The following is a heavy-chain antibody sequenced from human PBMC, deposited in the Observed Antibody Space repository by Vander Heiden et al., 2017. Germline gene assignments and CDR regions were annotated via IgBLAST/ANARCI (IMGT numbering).Heavy chain of an antibody. D-gene: IGHD3-16*01. V-gene: IGHV3-73*02. CDR3: TRRIWGSDSYYFDY. Sequence: EVQLVESGGGLVQPGGSLKLPCAASGFTFSGSAMHWVRQASGKGLEWVGRIRSKATSYATDYAASVKGRFTISRDDSKDTAYLQMNSLKTEDSAVYYCTRRIWGSDSYYFDYWGQGTLVTVSS. J-gene: IGHJ4*02. CDR2: IRSKATSYAT. CDR1: GFTFSGSA.